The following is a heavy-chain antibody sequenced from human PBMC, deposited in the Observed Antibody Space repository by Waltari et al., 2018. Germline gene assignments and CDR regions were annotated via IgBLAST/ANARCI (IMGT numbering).Heavy chain of an antibody. Sequence: QVQLQESGPGLVKPSETLSLPCTVAGGAISSHYWSWSRKRPGKGLEWIGYIYYSGSTNYNPSLKSRVTISVDTSKNQFSLKLSSVTAADTAVYYCASRGCSGGSCYYDYWGQGTLVTVSS. J-gene: IGHJ4*02. CDR2: IYYSGST. V-gene: IGHV4-59*11. CDR1: GGAISSHY. CDR3: ASRGCSGGSCYYDY. D-gene: IGHD2-15*01.